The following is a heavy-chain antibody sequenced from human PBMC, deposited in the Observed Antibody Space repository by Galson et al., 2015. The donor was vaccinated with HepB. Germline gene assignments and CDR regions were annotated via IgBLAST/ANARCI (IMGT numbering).Heavy chain of an antibody. D-gene: IGHD6-13*01. CDR1: GGTFSSYA. CDR2: IIPIFGTA. Sequence: SVKVSCKASGGTFSSYAISWARQAPGQGLEWMGGIIPIFGTANYAQKFQGRVTITADESTSTAYMELSSLRSEDTAVYYCARVVYSSSWYYWFDPWGQGTLVTVSS. J-gene: IGHJ5*02. V-gene: IGHV1-69*13. CDR3: ARVVYSSSWYYWFDP.